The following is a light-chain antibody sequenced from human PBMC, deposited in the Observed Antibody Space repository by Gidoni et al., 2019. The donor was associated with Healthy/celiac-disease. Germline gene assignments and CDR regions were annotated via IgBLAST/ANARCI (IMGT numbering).Light chain of an antibody. J-gene: IGKJ1*01. CDR1: PGISSY. V-gene: IGKV1D-8*01. CDR2: AAS. Sequence: VIWMTQSPSLLSASTGDRVTIRCQINPGISSYLAWYQQKPGKAPELLIDAASTVQSGVPSRFSGSGAGTDFTITISCLQSEDVATYYCQQYYSFPRTFGQGTKVEIK. CDR3: QQYYSFPRT.